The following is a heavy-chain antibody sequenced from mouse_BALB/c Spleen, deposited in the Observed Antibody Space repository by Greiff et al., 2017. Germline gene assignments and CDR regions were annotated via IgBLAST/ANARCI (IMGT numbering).Heavy chain of an antibody. CDR1: GYSITSDYA. V-gene: IGHV3-2*02. CDR2: ISYSGST. J-gene: IGHJ2*01. Sequence: EVKLMESGPGLVKPSQSLSLTCTVTGYSITSDYAWNWIRQFPGNKLEWMGYISYSGSTSYNPSLKSRISITRDTSKNQFFLQLNSVTTEDTATYYCAREAYWGQGTTLTVSS. CDR3: AREAY.